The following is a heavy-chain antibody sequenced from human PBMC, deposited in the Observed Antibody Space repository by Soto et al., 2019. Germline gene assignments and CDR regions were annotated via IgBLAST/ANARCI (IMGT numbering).Heavy chain of an antibody. CDR1: GFTVSSTH. J-gene: IGHJ4*02. CDR2: IYSGGET. D-gene: IGHD4-17*01. Sequence: SLRLSCAASGFTVSSTHMSLVRQAPGNGLEWVSIIYSGGETYYADSVKGRFTLSRDTSKNTLYLQMNSLRAEDTAVYYCASRRNPYGAYDYWGQGTLVTVSS. CDR3: ASRRNPYGAYDY. V-gene: IGHV3-66*01.